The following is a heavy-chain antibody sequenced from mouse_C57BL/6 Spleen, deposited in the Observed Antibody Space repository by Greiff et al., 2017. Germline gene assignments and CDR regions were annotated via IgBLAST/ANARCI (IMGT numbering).Heavy chain of an antibody. CDR3: ARPRTSHREGYYFNY. Sequence: VQLQQPGAELVMPGASVKLSCKASGYTFTSYWMHWVKQRPGQGLEWIGEIDPSDSYTNYNQKFKGKSTLTVDKSSSTAYMQLSSLTSEDSAVYYCARPRTSHREGYYFNYWGQGTTLTVSS. CDR1: GYTFTSYW. V-gene: IGHV1-69*01. J-gene: IGHJ2*01. D-gene: IGHD3-1*01. CDR2: IDPSDSYT.